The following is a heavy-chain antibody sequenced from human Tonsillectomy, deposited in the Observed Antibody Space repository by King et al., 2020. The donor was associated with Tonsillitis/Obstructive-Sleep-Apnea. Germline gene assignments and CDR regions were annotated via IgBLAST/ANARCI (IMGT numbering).Heavy chain of an antibody. CDR2: INHSGST. CDR1: GGSFSGYY. Sequence: VQLQQWGAGLLKPSETLSLTCAVYGGSFSGYYWSWIRQPPGKGLEWIGEINHSGSTNYNPSLKSRVTISVDTSKNQFSLKLSSVIAADTAVYYCARLEGYSSFGFDYWGQGTLVTVSS. CDR3: ARLEGYSSFGFDY. V-gene: IGHV4-34*01. D-gene: IGHD2-15*01. J-gene: IGHJ4*02.